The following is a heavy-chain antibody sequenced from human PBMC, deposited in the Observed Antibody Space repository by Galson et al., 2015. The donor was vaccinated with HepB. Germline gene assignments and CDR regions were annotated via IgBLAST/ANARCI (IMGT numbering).Heavy chain of an antibody. CDR1: GFTFSSYT. V-gene: IGHV3-21*01. D-gene: IGHD1-26*01. CDR2: IHGSSRNI. J-gene: IGHJ4*02. Sequence: SLRLSCAASGFTFSSYTMSWVRQAPGRGLEWVSSIHGSSRNIYYADSLRGRFTISRDNANNPLFLQLNRLEAEDTAVYFCVRDSVWGEDPPNFDNWGQGTLVAVSS. CDR3: VRDSVWGEDPPNFDN.